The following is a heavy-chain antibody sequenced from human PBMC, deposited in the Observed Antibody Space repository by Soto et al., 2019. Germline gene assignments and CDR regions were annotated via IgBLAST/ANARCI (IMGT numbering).Heavy chain of an antibody. J-gene: IGHJ4*02. CDR3: ASTLYGDNVDY. D-gene: IGHD4-17*01. CDR1: GYTFTSYD. CDR2: MNPNSGNT. V-gene: IGHV1-8*01. Sequence: QVQLVQSGAEMKKPGASVKVSCKASGYTFTSYDINWVRQATGQGLEWMGWMNPNSGNTGYAQKFQRRGTMTRNTARSTAYMELSSLRSEDMAVYYCASTLYGDNVDYWGQGTLVTVSS.